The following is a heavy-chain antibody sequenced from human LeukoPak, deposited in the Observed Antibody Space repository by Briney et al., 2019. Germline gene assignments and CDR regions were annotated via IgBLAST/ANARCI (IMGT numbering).Heavy chain of an antibody. V-gene: IGHV3-21*01. D-gene: IGHD2-21*01. J-gene: IGHJ4*02. Sequence: GGSLRLSCAASGFTFSSYSMNWVRQAPGEGLEWVSSISSSSSYIYYADSVKGRFTISRDNAKNSLYLQMNSLRAEDTAVYYCARRVNSYFDYWGQGTLVTVSS. CDR2: ISSSSSYI. CDR3: ARRVNSYFDY. CDR1: GFTFSSYS.